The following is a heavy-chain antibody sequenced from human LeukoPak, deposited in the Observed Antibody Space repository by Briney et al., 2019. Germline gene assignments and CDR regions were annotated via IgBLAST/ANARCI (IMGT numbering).Heavy chain of an antibody. D-gene: IGHD3-3*01. CDR1: GGTFSSYA. CDR2: IIPIFGTA. J-gene: IGHJ3*02. Sequence: EASVKVSCKASGGTFSSYAISWVRQAPGQGLEWMGGIIPIFGTANYAQKFQGRVTITTDESTSTAYMELSSLRSEDTAVYYCAMRGGDFWSGYLDAFDIWGQGTMVTVSS. V-gene: IGHV1-69*05. CDR3: AMRGGDFWSGYLDAFDI.